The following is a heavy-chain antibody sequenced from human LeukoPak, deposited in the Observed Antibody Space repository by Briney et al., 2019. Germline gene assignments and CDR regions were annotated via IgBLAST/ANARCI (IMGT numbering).Heavy chain of an antibody. CDR3: ARARSTANRTPFDY. D-gene: IGHD1-1*01. CDR1: GHTFTSYY. J-gene: IGHJ4*02. V-gene: IGHV1-46*01. Sequence: ASVKVSCKASGHTFTSYYMHWVRQAPGQGLEWMGIIDPSGGSTAYAQKLQGRVTLTRDMSTSTVYMELSSLRSEDTAVYYCARARSTANRTPFDYWGRGTLVTVSS. CDR2: IDPSGGST.